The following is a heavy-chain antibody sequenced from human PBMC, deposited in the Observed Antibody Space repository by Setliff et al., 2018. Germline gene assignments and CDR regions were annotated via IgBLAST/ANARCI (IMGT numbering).Heavy chain of an antibody. CDR2: IYNSGST. CDR3: ARDPGVHSGTWCLDS. J-gene: IGHJ4*02. V-gene: IGHV4-59*12. CDR1: GGSISSYY. D-gene: IGHD2-8*01. Sequence: SETLSLTCTVSGGSISSYYWSWIRQPPGKGLEWIGYIYNSGSTNYNPSLKSRVTISVDTSRNQFSLELSSVTAADTAVYYCARDPGVHSGTWCLDSWGQGTQVTVSS.